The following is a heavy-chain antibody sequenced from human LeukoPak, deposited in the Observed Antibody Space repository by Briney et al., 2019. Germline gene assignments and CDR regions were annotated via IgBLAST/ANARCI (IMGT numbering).Heavy chain of an antibody. CDR1: GFTFSSFS. Sequence: GGSLRLSCAASGFTFSSFSMSWVRQAPGRGLEWVSGISGSGGSIYYADSVKGRFTISRDNSKNMLYLQMNSLRAEDTAIYYCAKYSQLLSGYYFDFWGQGTLVTVSS. J-gene: IGHJ4*02. CDR3: AKYSQLLSGYYFDF. V-gene: IGHV3-23*01. D-gene: IGHD2-2*01. CDR2: ISGSGGSI.